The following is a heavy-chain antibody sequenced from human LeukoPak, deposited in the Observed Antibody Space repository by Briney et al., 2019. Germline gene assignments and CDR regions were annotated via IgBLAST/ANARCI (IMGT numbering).Heavy chain of an antibody. V-gene: IGHV3-30*18. Sequence: GGSLRLSCGASGSTFSASDMHWVRQAPGKGLEWVAVISYDGSDKYYADSVKGRFTTSRDNSKNTLYLQMNSLRAEDTAVYYCAKERSGSGSYFDDWGQGTLVTVSS. CDR3: AKERSGSGSYFDD. J-gene: IGHJ4*02. CDR2: ISYDGSDK. CDR1: GSTFSASD. D-gene: IGHD3-10*01.